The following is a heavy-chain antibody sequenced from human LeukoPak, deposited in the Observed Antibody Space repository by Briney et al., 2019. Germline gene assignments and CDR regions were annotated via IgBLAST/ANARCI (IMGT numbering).Heavy chain of an antibody. CDR2: IRYDGSNK. CDR1: GFTFSSYA. CDR3: AKDPRIAAAGTFDY. Sequence: GGSLRLSCAASGFTFSSYAMSWVRQAPGKGLEWVAFIRYDGSNKYYADSVKGRFTISRDNSKNTLYLQMNSLRAEDTAVYYCAKDPRIAAAGTFDYWGQGTLVTVSS. V-gene: IGHV3-30*02. J-gene: IGHJ4*02. D-gene: IGHD6-13*01.